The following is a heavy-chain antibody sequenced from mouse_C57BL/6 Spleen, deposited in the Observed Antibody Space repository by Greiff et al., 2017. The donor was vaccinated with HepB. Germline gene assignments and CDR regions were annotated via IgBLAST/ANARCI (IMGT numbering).Heavy chain of an antibody. CDR2: IDPENGDT. CDR3: TTWGHYYGSSPFAY. V-gene: IGHV14-4*01. J-gene: IGHJ3*01. D-gene: IGHD1-1*01. Sequence: EVQLQQSGAELVRPGASVKLSCTASGFNIKDDYMHWVKQRPEQGLEWIGWIDPENGDTEYASKFQGKATITADTSSNTAYLQLSSLTSEDTAVYYCTTWGHYYGSSPFAYWGQGTLVTVSA. CDR1: GFNIKDDY.